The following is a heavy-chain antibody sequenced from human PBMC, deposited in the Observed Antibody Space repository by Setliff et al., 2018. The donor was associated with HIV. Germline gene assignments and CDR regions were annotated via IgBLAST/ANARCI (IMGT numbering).Heavy chain of an antibody. D-gene: IGHD3-22*01. Sequence: SETLSLTCAVYGGSFTTNYWTWVRQPPGKGLEWIGEINHIGNTNYNPSLKSRVTISLDTSKQQFSLKLTSLTAADTAVYFCAGLSGFLDYWGQGTLVTVSS. CDR1: GGSFTTNY. CDR2: INHIGNT. J-gene: IGHJ4*02. V-gene: IGHV4-34*01. CDR3: AGLSGFLDY.